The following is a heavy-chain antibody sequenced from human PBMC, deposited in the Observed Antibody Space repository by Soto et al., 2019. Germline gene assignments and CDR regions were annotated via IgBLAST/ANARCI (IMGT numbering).Heavy chain of an antibody. J-gene: IGHJ4*02. Sequence: QVQLVQSGAEVKKPGASVKVSCKPFGYTFTSYYIHWVRQAPGEGLEWMGIVNPSSGVTGYTQKFQGRVTMTTDTSTSTVYMELISLRSADTAVYYCARDMREGLSGWHGVDYWGQGTLVTVSS. V-gene: IGHV1-46*01. D-gene: IGHD6-19*01. CDR3: ARDMREGLSGWHGVDY. CDR1: GYTFTSYY. CDR2: VNPSSGVT.